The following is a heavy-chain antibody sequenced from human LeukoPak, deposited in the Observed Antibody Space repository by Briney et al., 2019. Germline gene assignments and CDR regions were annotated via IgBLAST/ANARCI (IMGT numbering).Heavy chain of an antibody. Sequence: GGSLSLSCAASGFTFSSYEMNWVRQAAGKGLQWVSYISVSGSTIYYVDSVKGRFTISRDNAKNSLYLQMNSLRSEDTALYYCARDVSSRDYYSDAFYIWGQGTMVTVSS. CDR1: GFTFSSYE. CDR2: ISVSGSTI. CDR3: ARDVSSRDYYSDAFYI. J-gene: IGHJ3*02. D-gene: IGHD3-22*01. V-gene: IGHV3-48*03.